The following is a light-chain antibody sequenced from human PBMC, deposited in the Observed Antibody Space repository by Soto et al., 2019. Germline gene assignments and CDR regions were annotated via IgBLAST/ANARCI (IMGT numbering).Light chain of an antibody. CDR2: DVS. CDR3: SSYTSSSTVV. CDR1: SSDVGTYNY. J-gene: IGLJ2*01. V-gene: IGLV2-14*01. Sequence: QSALTQPASVSGSPGQSITISCTGTSSDVGTYNYVSWHQQHPGKAPKLMIFDVSNRPSGVSNRFSGSKFANTASLTISGLQAEDEADYYCSSYTSSSTVVFGGGTNLTVL.